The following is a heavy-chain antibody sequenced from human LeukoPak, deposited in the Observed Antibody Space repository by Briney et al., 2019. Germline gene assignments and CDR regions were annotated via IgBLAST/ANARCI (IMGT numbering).Heavy chain of an antibody. J-gene: IGHJ6*02. D-gene: IGHD3-10*01. Sequence: ASVKVSCKASGYTSTGYYMHWVRQAPGQGLEWMGWINPNSGGTNYAQKFQGRVTMTRDTSISTAYMELSRLRSDDTAVYYCARERFGEPYYYYGMDVWGQGTTVTVSS. CDR3: ARERFGEPYYYYGMDV. V-gene: IGHV1-2*02. CDR2: INPNSGGT. CDR1: GYTSTGYY.